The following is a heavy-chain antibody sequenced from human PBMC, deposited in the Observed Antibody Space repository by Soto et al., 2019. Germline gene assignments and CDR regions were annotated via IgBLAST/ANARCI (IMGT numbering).Heavy chain of an antibody. Sequence: GGSLRLSCAASGFTFSSYCMHWVRQAPGKGLEWVAVISYDGSNKYYADSVKGRFTVSRDKSKNTLYLQVNSLRAEDTAVYYCAKDKVPVVVTAPFDYWGQGTLVTVSS. CDR1: GFTFSSYC. CDR3: AKDKVPVVVTAPFDY. D-gene: IGHD2-21*02. J-gene: IGHJ4*02. CDR2: ISYDGSNK. V-gene: IGHV3-30*18.